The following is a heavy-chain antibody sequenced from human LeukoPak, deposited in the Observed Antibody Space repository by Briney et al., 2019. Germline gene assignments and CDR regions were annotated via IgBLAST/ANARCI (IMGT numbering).Heavy chain of an antibody. CDR2: ISSSSSYI. D-gene: IGHD3-22*01. CDR1: GLTFSSYS. Sequence: GGSLRLSCAASGLTFSSYSMNWVRQAPGKGLEWVSSISSSSSYIYYADSVKGRFTISRDNSKNTLYLQMNSLRAEDTAVYYCARERGYYDSSGYAFDIWGQGTMVTVSS. CDR3: ARERGYYDSSGYAFDI. V-gene: IGHV3-21*01. J-gene: IGHJ3*02.